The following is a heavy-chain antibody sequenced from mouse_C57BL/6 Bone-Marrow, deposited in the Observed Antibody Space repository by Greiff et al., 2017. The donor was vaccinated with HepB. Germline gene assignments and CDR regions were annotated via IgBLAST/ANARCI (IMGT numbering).Heavy chain of an antibody. CDR2: ISNGGGST. D-gene: IGHD1-1*02. V-gene: IGHV5-12*01. CDR1: GFTFSDYY. J-gene: IGHJ1*03. Sequence: EVMLVESGGGLVQPGGSLKLSCAASGFTFSDYYMYWVRQTPEKRLEWVAYISNGGGSTYYPDTVKGRFTISRDNAKNTLYLQMSRLKSEDTAMYYCARHGRYWYFDVWGTGTTVTVSS. CDR3: ARHGRYWYFDV.